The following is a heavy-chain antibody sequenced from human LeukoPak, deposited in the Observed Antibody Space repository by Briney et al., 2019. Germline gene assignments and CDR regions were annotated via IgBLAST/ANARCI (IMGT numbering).Heavy chain of an antibody. V-gene: IGHV1-69*06. CDR2: IIPIFGTA. J-gene: IGHJ4*02. Sequence: ASVKVSCKASGGTFSSYAISWVRQAPGQGLEWMGGIIPIFGTANYAQKFQGRVTITADKSTSTAYMELSSLRSEDTAVYYCARGSRTMVRGVIIAGRFDYWGQGTLVTVSS. CDR3: ARGSRTMVRGVIIAGRFDY. D-gene: IGHD3-10*01. CDR1: GGTFSSYA.